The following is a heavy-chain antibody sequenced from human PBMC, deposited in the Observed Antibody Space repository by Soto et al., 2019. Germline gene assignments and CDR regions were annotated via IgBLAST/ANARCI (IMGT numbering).Heavy chain of an antibody. J-gene: IGHJ6*02. V-gene: IGHV4-31*03. Sequence: QVQLQESGPGLVKPSQTLSLTCTVSGGSISSGGYYWSWICQHPGKGLEWIGYIYYSGSTYYNPSLKCRVTVSVDTSKNQFSLKLSSVTAANTAVYYCATVTYYNYGMDVGGQGSQDTVS. CDR3: ATVTYYNYGMDV. CDR1: GGSISSGGYY. D-gene: IGHD3-10*01. CDR2: IYYSGST.